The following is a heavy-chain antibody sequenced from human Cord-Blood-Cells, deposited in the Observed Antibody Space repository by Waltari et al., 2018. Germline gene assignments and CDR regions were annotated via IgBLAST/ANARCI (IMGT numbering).Heavy chain of an antibody. Sequence: QVQLQESGPGLVKPSQTLSLTCTVSGGSISSGDYYWSWIRQPPGKGLEWIGYIYYSGSTYYNPSLKSRVTISVDTSKNQFSLKLSSVTAADTAVDYCARGTSGSYYYYYYYGMDVWGQGTTVTVSS. CDR2: IYYSGST. CDR1: GGSISSGDYY. J-gene: IGHJ6*02. D-gene: IGHD3-10*01. CDR3: ARGTSGSYYYYYYYGMDV. V-gene: IGHV4-30-4*01.